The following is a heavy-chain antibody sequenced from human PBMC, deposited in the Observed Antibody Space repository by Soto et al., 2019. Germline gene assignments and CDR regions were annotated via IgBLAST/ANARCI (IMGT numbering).Heavy chain of an antibody. CDR2: TYYRSKWYN. J-gene: IGHJ5*02. CDR3: ARGPKDIVVVPAAMGWFDP. D-gene: IGHD2-2*01. V-gene: IGHV6-1*01. Sequence: SQTLSLTCVISGDSVSSNSAAWNWIRQSPSRGLEWLGRTYYRSKWYNDYAVSVKSRITINPDTSKNQFSLQLNSVTPEDTAVYYCARGPKDIVVVPAAMGWFDPWGQGTLVTVSS. CDR1: GDSVSSNSAA.